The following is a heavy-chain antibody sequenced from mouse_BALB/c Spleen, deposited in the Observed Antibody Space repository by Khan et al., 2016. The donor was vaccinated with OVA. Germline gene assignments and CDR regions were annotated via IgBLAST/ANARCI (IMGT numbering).Heavy chain of an antibody. D-gene: IGHD1-1*01. CDR1: GYTFTDYV. CDR3: ARSYDGAWFAY. V-gene: IGHV1-77*01. J-gene: IGHJ3*01. Sequence: QIQLVQSGPELVKPGASVKMSCKASGYTFTDYVISWVNQRTGQGLEWIGEIYPGSGRTYYNERFKDKATLTADKSSNTAYMQLSSLTSEDSAVYCCARSYDGAWFAYWGQGTLVTVSA. CDR2: IYPGSGRT.